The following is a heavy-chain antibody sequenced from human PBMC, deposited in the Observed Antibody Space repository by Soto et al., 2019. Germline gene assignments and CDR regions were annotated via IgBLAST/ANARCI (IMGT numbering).Heavy chain of an antibody. CDR3: ARVVGATHYGMDV. V-gene: IGHV3-13*01. J-gene: IGHJ6*02. D-gene: IGHD1-26*01. CDR1: GFTFSSYD. CDR2: IGTAGVT. Sequence: EVQLVESGGGLVQPGGSLRLSCAASGFTFSSYDMHWVRQATGKGLEWVSAIGTAGVTYYPGSVKGRFTISRENAKNSLYLQMNSLRAEDTAVYYCARVVGATHYGMDVWGQGTTVTVSS.